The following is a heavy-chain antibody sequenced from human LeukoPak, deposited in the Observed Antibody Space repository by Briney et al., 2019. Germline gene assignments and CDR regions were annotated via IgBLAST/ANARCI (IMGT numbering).Heavy chain of an antibody. Sequence: GGSLRLSCAASGFSFSSFAMTWVRQAPGKGLEWVSYISYSGGTMYYADSVKGRFTISRDNAKNSLSLQMNSLRDEDTAVYYCTTSPDAGDYWGQGTLVTVSS. D-gene: IGHD1-14*01. J-gene: IGHJ4*02. CDR1: GFSFSSFA. CDR3: TTSPDAGDY. CDR2: ISYSGGTM. V-gene: IGHV3-48*02.